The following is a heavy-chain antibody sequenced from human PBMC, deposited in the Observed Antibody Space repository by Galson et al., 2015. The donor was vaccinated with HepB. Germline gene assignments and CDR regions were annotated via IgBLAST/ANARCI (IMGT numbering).Heavy chain of an antibody. V-gene: IGHV1-24*01. CDR3: ASINWNLLETPENDY. CDR2: FDPEDGET. D-gene: IGHD1-7*01. J-gene: IGHJ4*02. Sequence: SVKVSCKVSGYTLTELSMHWVRQAPGKGLEWMGGFDPEDGETIYAQKFQGRVTMTEDTSTDTAYMELSSLRSEDTAVYYCASINWNLLETPENDYWGQGTLVTVSS. CDR1: GYTLTELS.